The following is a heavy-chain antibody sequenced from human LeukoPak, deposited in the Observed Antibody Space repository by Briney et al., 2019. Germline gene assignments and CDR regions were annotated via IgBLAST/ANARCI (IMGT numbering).Heavy chain of an antibody. CDR2: IYSSGST. D-gene: IGHD3-10*01. CDR3: ARWRSGSLDY. J-gene: IGHJ4*02. V-gene: IGHV4-4*07. Sequence: SETLSLARSALRGPINNYFWSWIRQPAGKGLEWIGRIYSSGSTNYNPSLESRVTISVDTSKNQFSLRLSSVTAADTAVYYCARWRSGSLDYWGQGTLVTVSS. CDR1: RGPINNYF.